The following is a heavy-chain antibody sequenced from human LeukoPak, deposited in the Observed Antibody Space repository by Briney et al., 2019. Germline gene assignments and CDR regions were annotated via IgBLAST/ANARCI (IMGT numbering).Heavy chain of an antibody. CDR3: ARDPKPPPENDAFDI. Sequence: SETLSLTCTVSGGSISSSSYYWGWIRQPPGKGLEWIGNIFYSGSTYYSPSLRSRVTISLDTSRNQFSLRLSSVTAADTAVYYCARDPKPPPENDAFDIWGQGTMVTVST. V-gene: IGHV4-39*07. CDR2: IFYSGST. D-gene: IGHD2-2*01. J-gene: IGHJ3*02. CDR1: GGSISSSSYY.